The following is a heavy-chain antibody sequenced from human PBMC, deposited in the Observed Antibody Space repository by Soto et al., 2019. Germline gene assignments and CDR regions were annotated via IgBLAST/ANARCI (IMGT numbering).Heavy chain of an antibody. Sequence: PSETLSLTCSVSGGSISPYYWSWIRHPAGKGLEWIGRIYASGSTNYNPSLKSRVTMSVATSKNQFSLKLTSVTAADTATYYCARGGMVIIPTATAFDYWGRGTLVTVSS. V-gene: IGHV4-4*07. D-gene: IGHD1-1*01. J-gene: IGHJ4*02. CDR3: ARGGMVIIPTATAFDY. CDR2: IYASGST. CDR1: GGSISPYY.